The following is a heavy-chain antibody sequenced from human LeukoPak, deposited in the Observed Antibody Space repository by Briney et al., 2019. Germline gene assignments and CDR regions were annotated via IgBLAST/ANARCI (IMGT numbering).Heavy chain of an antibody. CDR2: IIPIFGTA. CDR3: ARDKNWGFDY. Sequence: SVKVSCKASGGTFSSYAISWVRQAPGQGLEWMGGIIPIFGTASYAQKFQGRVTITADESTSTAYMELSSLRSEDTAVYYCARDKNWGFDYWGQGTLVTVSS. J-gene: IGHJ4*02. CDR1: GGTFSSYA. V-gene: IGHV1-69*13. D-gene: IGHD7-27*01.